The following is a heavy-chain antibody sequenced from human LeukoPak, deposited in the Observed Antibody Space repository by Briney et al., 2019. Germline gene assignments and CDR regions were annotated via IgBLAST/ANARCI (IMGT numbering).Heavy chain of an antibody. CDR2: ISSSGRTI. J-gene: IGHJ6*02. CDR1: GFTFSTYE. CDR3: AREGGYPPPYYYGIDV. V-gene: IGHV3-48*03. Sequence: PGGSLRLSCAASGFTFSTYEMNWVRQAPGKGLEWVSYISSSGRTIYYADSVKGRFTISRDNAKNSLYLQMNSLRAEDTAVYYCAREGGYPPPYYYGIDVWGQGTTVTVSS. D-gene: IGHD3-22*01.